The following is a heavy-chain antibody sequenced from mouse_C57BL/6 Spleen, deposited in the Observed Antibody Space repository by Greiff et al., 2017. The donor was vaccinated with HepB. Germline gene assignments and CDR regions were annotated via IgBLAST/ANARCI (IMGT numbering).Heavy chain of an antibody. D-gene: IGHD3-3*01. CDR1: GYTFTSYW. CDR2: IDPSDSYT. Sequence: QVQLQQPGAELVKPGASVKLSCKASGYTFTSYWMQWVKQRPGQGLDWIGEIDPSDSYTNYNQKFKGKATLTVDTSSSTAYMQLSSLTSEDSAVYYCGNLGGFDVWGTGTTVTVSS. J-gene: IGHJ1*03. CDR3: GNLGGFDV. V-gene: IGHV1-50*01.